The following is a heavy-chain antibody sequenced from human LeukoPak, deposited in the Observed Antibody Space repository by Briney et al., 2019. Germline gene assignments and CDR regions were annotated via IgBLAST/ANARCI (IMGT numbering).Heavy chain of an antibody. D-gene: IGHD6-13*01. CDR3: AGGIAAAGILDNWYFDL. CDR2: ISAYNGNT. V-gene: IGHV1-18*01. CDR1: GYTLTELS. J-gene: IGHJ2*01. Sequence: ASVTVSCKVSGYTLTELSMHWVRQAPGQGLEWMGWISAYNGNTNYAQKFQGRVTMTTDTSTSTAYMELSSLRSEDTAVYYCAGGIAAAGILDNWYFDLWGRGTLVTVSS.